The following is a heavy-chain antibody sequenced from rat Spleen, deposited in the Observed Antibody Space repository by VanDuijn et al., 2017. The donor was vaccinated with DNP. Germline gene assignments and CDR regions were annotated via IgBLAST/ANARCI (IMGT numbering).Heavy chain of an antibody. CDR2: INYDGSST. CDR1: GFTFSDYN. D-gene: IGHD1-11*01. V-gene: IGHV5-7*01. Sequence: EVQLVESGGGLVQPGRSLKLSCAASGFTFSDYNMAWVRQPPKKGLEWVGSINYDGSSTDYRDSVKGRFTMSRDNAKNTLYLQMNSLRSEDTATYYCARDEGSYYYAMDAWGQGTSVTVSS. J-gene: IGHJ4*01. CDR3: ARDEGSYYYAMDA.